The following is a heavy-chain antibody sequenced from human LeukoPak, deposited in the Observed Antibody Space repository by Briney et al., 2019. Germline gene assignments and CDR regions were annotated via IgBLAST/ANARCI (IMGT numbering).Heavy chain of an antibody. V-gene: IGHV4-30-2*01. D-gene: IGHD3-3*02. J-gene: IGHJ4*02. CDR3: ARGKLGFDY. Sequence: KPSETLSLTCAVSGGSISSGGYSWGWIRQPPGKGLEWIGYIYHSGSTYYNPSLKSRVTISVDRSKNQFSLKLSSVTAADTAVYYCARGKLGFDYWGQGTLVTVSS. CDR1: GGSISSGGYS. CDR2: IYHSGST.